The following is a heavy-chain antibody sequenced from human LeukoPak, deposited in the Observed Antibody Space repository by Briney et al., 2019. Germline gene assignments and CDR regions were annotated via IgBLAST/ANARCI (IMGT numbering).Heavy chain of an antibody. V-gene: IGHV3-21*01. D-gene: IGHD2-2*01. CDR2: ISSSSSYI. J-gene: IGHJ4*02. CDR3: ARARYCSGTSCYVDY. Sequence: PGGSLRLSCAASGFTFNSYTMNWVRQAPGKGLEWVSSISSSSSYIYYADSVKGRFTISRDNAKNSLYLQMNSLRAEDTAVYYCARARYCSGTSCYVDYWGQGTLVTVSS. CDR1: GFTFNSYT.